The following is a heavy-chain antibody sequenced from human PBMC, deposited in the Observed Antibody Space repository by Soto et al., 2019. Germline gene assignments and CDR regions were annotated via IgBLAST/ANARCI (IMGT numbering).Heavy chain of an antibody. V-gene: IGHV4-59*01. Sequence: PSETLSLTCTVSGGSISSYYWSWIRQPPGKGLEWIGYIYYSGSTNYNPSLKSRVTISVDTSKNQFSLELSSVTAADTAVYYCARLYGSGSYYRFYYYYGMDVWGQGTTVTVSS. CDR2: IYYSGST. CDR1: GGSISSYY. CDR3: ARLYGSGSYYRFYYYYGMDV. D-gene: IGHD3-10*01. J-gene: IGHJ6*02.